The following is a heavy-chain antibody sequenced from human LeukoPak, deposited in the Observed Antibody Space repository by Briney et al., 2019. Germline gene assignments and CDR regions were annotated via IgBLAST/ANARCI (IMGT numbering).Heavy chain of an antibody. CDR2: IYSGGST. Sequence: GGSLRLSCAASGFTFSSNYMSWVRQAPGKGLEWVSVIYSGGSTYYADSVKGRFTISRDNSKNTLYLQMNSLRAEDTAVYYCAGEKRISGWSNWFDPWGQGTLVTVSS. J-gene: IGHJ5*02. CDR3: AGEKRISGWSNWFDP. V-gene: IGHV3-53*01. D-gene: IGHD6-19*01. CDR1: GFTFSSNY.